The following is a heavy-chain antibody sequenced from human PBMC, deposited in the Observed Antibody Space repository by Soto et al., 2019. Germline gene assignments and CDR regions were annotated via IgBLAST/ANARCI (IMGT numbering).Heavy chain of an antibody. D-gene: IGHD3-22*01. J-gene: IGHJ3*02. CDR2: IIPIFGTA. Sequence: VKVSCKASGGTFSNYAISWVRQAPGQGLEWMGGIIPIFGTANYAQKFQGRVTITADKSTSTAYMELSSLRSEDTAAYYCARDQYYYDSSGYLGAFDIWGQRTMVTVSS. CDR3: ARDQYYYDSSGYLGAFDI. CDR1: GGTFSNYA. V-gene: IGHV1-69*06.